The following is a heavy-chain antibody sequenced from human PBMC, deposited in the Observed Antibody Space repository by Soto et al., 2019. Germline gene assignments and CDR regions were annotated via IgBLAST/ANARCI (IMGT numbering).Heavy chain of an antibody. J-gene: IGHJ6*02. CDR2: IDPGDSYT. D-gene: IGHD5-12*01. V-gene: IGHV5-10-1*01. CDR3: ARRLYGQKDGYNAYYYYGMDV. CDR1: GYSFTSYW. Sequence: GESLKISCKGSGYSFTSYWISWVRQMPGKGLEWMGRIDPGDSYTNYSPSFQGHVTISADKSTNTAYLQWSSLKASDTAMYHCARRLYGQKDGYNAYYYYGMDVWGQGTTVTVSS.